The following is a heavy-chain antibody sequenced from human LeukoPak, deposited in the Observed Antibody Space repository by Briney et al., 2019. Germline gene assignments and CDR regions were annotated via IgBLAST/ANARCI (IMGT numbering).Heavy chain of an antibody. CDR1: GYTFTNYG. Sequence: RASVKVSCKASGYTFTNYGISWVRQAPGQGLEWMGWISAYNGSTNYAQKLQGRVTMTTDTSTSTAYMELRSLRSDDTAVYYCARGKASNYGGNSGQTDYWGQGTLVTVSS. CDR3: ARGKASNYGGNSGQTDY. CDR2: ISAYNGST. J-gene: IGHJ4*02. D-gene: IGHD4-23*01. V-gene: IGHV1-18*01.